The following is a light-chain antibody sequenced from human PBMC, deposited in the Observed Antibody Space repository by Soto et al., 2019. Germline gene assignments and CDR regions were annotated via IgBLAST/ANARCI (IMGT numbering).Light chain of an antibody. Sequence: EIVLTQSPGTLSLSPGERATLSCRASQSVSSPYLAWYQQRPGQTPRLLIYAASSRATGIPDRFSGSGSGTAFPLTITRWEADVFAVYYRQHYGTSRWPFGKGPKVDIK. CDR3: QHYGTSRWP. CDR1: QSVSSPY. V-gene: IGKV3-20*01. CDR2: AAS. J-gene: IGKJ1*01.